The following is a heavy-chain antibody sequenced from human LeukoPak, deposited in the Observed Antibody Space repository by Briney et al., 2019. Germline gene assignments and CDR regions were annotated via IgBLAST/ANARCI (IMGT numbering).Heavy chain of an antibody. CDR2: ISSGGTTI. Sequence: PGGSLRLSCTASGFTFSSYEMNWVRQAPRKGLEWVSYISSGGTTIYYADSVKGRFTISRDNAKNSLYLQMNSLRGEDTAVYYCARVEDTATRGFDFDYWGQGTLVTVSS. D-gene: IGHD5-18*01. CDR3: ARVEDTATRGFDFDY. CDR1: GFTFSSYE. J-gene: IGHJ4*02. V-gene: IGHV3-48*03.